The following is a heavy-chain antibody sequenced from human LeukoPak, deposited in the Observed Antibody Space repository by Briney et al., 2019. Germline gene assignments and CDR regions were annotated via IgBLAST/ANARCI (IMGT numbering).Heavy chain of an antibody. Sequence: GGSLRLSCAASGFTFSNYAMSWVRQAPGKGLEWVSYISSSGSTIYYADSVKGRFTISRDNAKNSLYLQMNSLRAEDTAVYYCAKDIARQPALYYFDYWGQGTLVTVSS. J-gene: IGHJ4*02. CDR3: AKDIARQPALYYFDY. D-gene: IGHD2/OR15-2a*01. V-gene: IGHV3-11*01. CDR2: ISSSGSTI. CDR1: GFTFSNYA.